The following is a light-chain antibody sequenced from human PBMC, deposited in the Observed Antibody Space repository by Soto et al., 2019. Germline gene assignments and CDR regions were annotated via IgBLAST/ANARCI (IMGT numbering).Light chain of an antibody. V-gene: IGLV4-60*02. J-gene: IGLJ3*02. Sequence: QAVVTQSSSASASLGSSVKLTCTLSSGHSTYIIAWHQQQPGKAPRYLMKLERSGSYNKGRGVPDRFSGSSSGADRYLTISNLQFEDEADYYCETWDSNTHRVFGGGTQLTVL. CDR2: LERSGSY. CDR3: ETWDSNTHRV. CDR1: SGHSTYI.